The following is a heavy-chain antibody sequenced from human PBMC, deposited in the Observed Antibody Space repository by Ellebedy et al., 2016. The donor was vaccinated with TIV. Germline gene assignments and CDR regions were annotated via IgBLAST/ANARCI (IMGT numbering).Heavy chain of an antibody. V-gene: IGHV1-69*04. D-gene: IGHD1-26*01. CDR2: IIPILGIA. J-gene: IGHJ4*02. CDR3: ARGRSGRAPGGFDY. CDR1: GGTFSSYA. Sequence: SVKVSXXASGGTFSSYAISWVRQAPGQGLEWMGRIIPILGIANYAQKFQGRVTITADKSTSTAYMELSSLRSEDTAVYYCARGRSGRAPGGFDYWGQGTLVTVSS.